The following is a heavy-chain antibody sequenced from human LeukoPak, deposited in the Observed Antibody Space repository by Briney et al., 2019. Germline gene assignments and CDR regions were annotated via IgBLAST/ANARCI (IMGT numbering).Heavy chain of an antibody. V-gene: IGHV3-23*01. D-gene: IGHD5-12*01. CDR3: ARVGLPSTRDY. CDR2: ISGNGGNT. J-gene: IGHJ4*02. Sequence: PGGSLRLSCAASEFSFSSYAMSWVRQAPGKGREWVSSISGNGGNTYYADSVKGRFTISRDNSKNTLYLQMSSLRVEDTAVYYCARVGLPSTRDYWGQGALVTVSS. CDR1: EFSFSSYA.